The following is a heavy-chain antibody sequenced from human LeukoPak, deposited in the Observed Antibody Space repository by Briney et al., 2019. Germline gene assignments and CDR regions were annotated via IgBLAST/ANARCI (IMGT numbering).Heavy chain of an antibody. CDR1: GYTFTSYY. V-gene: IGHV1-46*01. CDR2: INPSGGST. Sequence: ASVKVSCKASGYTFTSYYMHWVRQAPGQGLEWMGIINPSGGSTSYAQKFQGRVTMTRDTSTSTVYMELSSLRSEDTAVYYCARRSGVNDDYGDYVSFSTTQDYYGMDVWGQGTTVTVSS. CDR3: ARRSGVNDDYGDYVSFSTTQDYYGMDV. D-gene: IGHD4-17*01. J-gene: IGHJ6*02.